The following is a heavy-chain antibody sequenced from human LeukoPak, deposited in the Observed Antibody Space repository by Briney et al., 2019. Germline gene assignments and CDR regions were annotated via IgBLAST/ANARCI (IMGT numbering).Heavy chain of an antibody. CDR1: GFTFSSYS. Sequence: GGSLRLSCSASGFTFSSYSMNWVSQAPGKGLEWVAVISYDGSNKFHADSVRGRFTISRDNSKNTLFLQMNSLRPEDTAVYYCARGPDYDIQADYFDYWGQGTLVTVSS. CDR3: ARGPDYDIQADYFDY. CDR2: ISYDGSNK. V-gene: IGHV3-30*03. J-gene: IGHJ4*02. D-gene: IGHD3-9*01.